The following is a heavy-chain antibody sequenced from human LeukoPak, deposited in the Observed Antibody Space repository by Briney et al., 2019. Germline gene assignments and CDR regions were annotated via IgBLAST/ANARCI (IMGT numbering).Heavy chain of an antibody. CDR2: IIPIFGTA. V-gene: IGHV1-69*05. CDR1: GYTFTSYA. J-gene: IGHJ4*02. Sequence: ASVKVSCKASGYTFTSYAMNWVRQAPGQGLEWMGGIIPIFGTANYAQKFQGRVTITTDESTSTAYMELSSLRSEDTAVYYCARVVPAAIGAYYFDYWGQGTLVTVSS. CDR3: ARVVPAAIGAYYFDY. D-gene: IGHD2-2*01.